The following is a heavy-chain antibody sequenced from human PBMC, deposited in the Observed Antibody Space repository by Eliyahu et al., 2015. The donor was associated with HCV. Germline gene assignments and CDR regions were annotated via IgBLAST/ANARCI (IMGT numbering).Heavy chain of an antibody. CDR1: GYTFTSYA. CDR2: INAGNGNT. D-gene: IGHD2-2*01. Sequence: QVQLVQSGAEVKKPGASVKVSCKASGYTFTSYAMHWVRQAPGQRLEWMGWINAGNGNTKYSQKFQGRVTITRDTSASTAYMELSSLRSEDTAVYYCARWDWVVVPAALYYYGMDVWGQGTTVTVSS. V-gene: IGHV1-3*01. J-gene: IGHJ6*02. CDR3: ARWDWVVVPAALYYYGMDV.